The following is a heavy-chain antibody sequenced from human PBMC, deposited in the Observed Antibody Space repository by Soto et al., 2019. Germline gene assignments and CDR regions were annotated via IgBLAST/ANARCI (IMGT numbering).Heavy chain of an antibody. CDR3: ARTRSFTLGFYYDGMDV. V-gene: IGHV5-51*01. D-gene: IGHD6-6*01. CDR2: IYPGDSDT. Sequence: GESLKIFCQGSGYSFASYWIGWVRQMPGKDLEWMGIIYPGDSDTRYSPSFQGQVTSSADKSLSTAYLQWTSLKASDTALYYCARTRSFTLGFYYDGMDVWGQGTTVTVSS. CDR1: GYSFASYW. J-gene: IGHJ6*02.